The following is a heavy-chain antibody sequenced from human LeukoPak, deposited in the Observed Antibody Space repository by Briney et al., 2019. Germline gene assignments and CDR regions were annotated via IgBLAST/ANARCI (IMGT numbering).Heavy chain of an antibody. Sequence: PSETLSLTCTVSGGSISSYYWSWIRQPPGKGLEWIGYIYYSGSTNYNPSLKSRVTISVDTSKNQFSLKLSSVTAADTAVYYCAREYCSSTSCSNWFDPWGQGTLVTVSS. CDR3: AREYCSSTSCSNWFDP. J-gene: IGHJ5*02. V-gene: IGHV4-59*01. CDR1: GGSISSYY. D-gene: IGHD2-2*01. CDR2: IYYSGST.